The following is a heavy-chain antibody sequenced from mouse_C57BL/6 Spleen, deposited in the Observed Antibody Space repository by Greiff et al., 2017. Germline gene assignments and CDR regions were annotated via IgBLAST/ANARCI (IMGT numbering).Heavy chain of an antibody. D-gene: IGHD2-5*01. V-gene: IGHV6-6*01. Sequence: EVKLMESGGGLVQPGGSMKLSCAASGFTFSDAWMDWVRQSPEKGLEWVAEIRNKANNHATYYAESVKGRFTISRDDSKSSVYLQMNSLRAEDTGIYYCTRSSNYGYAMDYRGQGTSVTVSS. CDR3: TRSSNYGYAMDY. J-gene: IGHJ4*01. CDR2: IRNKANNHAT. CDR1: GFTFSDAW.